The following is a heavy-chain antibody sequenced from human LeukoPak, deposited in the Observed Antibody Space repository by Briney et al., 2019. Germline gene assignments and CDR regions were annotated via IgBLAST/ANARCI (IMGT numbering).Heavy chain of an antibody. CDR2: ISGYNGKT. J-gene: IGHJ4*02. CDR3: ARDAWGYSYGYCDN. Sequence: ASVKVSCKASGYSFTSYGITWVRQAPGQGLEWMGWISGYNGKTNYAQKLQGRVTMTTDASTNTVYMELRSLRSDDTAVYYCARDAWGYSYGYCDNWGQGTLVTVSS. D-gene: IGHD5-18*01. CDR1: GYSFTSYG. V-gene: IGHV1-18*01.